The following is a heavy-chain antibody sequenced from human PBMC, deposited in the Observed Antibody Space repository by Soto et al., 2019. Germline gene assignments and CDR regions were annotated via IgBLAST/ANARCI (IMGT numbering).Heavy chain of an antibody. CDR2: INPNNGGT. CDR3: AREVTYGGGSFSLGL. V-gene: IGHV1-2*02. CDR1: GYFFTSYY. D-gene: IGHD3-10*01. J-gene: IGHJ4*02. Sequence: VALVKVSCKTSGYFFTSYYIHWVRHAPGQGLEWMGWINPNNGGTNSAQKFQGRVTITSDTSINTAHMEITSLRSDDTALYYCAREVTYGGGSFSLGLWGQGTLVPVSS.